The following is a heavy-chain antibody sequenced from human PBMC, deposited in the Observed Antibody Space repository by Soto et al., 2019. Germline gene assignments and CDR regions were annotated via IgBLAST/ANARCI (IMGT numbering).Heavy chain of an antibody. V-gene: IGHV1-69*06. CDR2: IIPIFGTA. CDR1: GGTFSSYA. J-gene: IGHJ6*02. CDR3: ASQSGHSSSWYPLPDYYYYGMDV. Sequence: GASVKVSCKASGGTFSSYAISWVRQAPGQGLEWMGGIIPIFGTANYAQKFQGRVTITADKSTSTAYMELSSLRSEDTAVYYCASQSGHSSSWYPLPDYYYYGMDVWGQGTTVTVSS. D-gene: IGHD6-13*01.